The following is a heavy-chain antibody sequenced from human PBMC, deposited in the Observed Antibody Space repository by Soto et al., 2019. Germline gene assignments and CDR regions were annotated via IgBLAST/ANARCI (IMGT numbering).Heavy chain of an antibody. Sequence: GGSLRLSCVASGFTFSNAWMSWFRQAPGKGLEWVGRIRKKTDGGTADYAAPVKGRFTISRDDSKNTLYLQMNSLTTEDTAVYYCTTDKGYCRSSSCSSLGFDPWGPRTMVT. V-gene: IGHV3-15*01. CDR2: IRKKTDGGTA. CDR3: TTDKGYCRSSSCSSLGFDP. CDR1: GFTFSNAW. D-gene: IGHD2-15*01. J-gene: IGHJ5*02.